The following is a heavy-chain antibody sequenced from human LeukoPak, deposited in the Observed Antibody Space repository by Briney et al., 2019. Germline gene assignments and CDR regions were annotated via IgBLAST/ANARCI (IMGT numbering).Heavy chain of an antibody. V-gene: IGHV4-59*01. CDR1: GASISSYY. CDR2: IYYSGSI. J-gene: IGHJ4*02. Sequence: PSETLSLTCSVSGASISSYYWSWIRQPPGKGLEWIGDIYYSGSIKYNPSLKSRVTMSVDTSKNQFSLKLSSVTAADTAIYYCARENPSGYYNRPIDYWGQGTLVTVSS. CDR3: ARENPSGYYNRPIDY. D-gene: IGHD3-22*01.